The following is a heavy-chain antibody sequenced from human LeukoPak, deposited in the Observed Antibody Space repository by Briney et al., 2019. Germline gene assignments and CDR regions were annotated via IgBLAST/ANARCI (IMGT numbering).Heavy chain of an antibody. CDR2: IKQDGSEK. J-gene: IGHJ4*02. CDR3: ARGGVVPAAPTDY. D-gene: IGHD2-2*01. V-gene: IGHV3-7*01. CDR1: GFTFDDYA. Sequence: GGSLRLSCTASGFTFDDYAMSWSRQAPGKGLEWVANIKQDGSEKYYVDSVKGRFTISRDNAKNSLYLQMNSLRAEDTAVYYCARGGVVPAAPTDYWGQGTLVTVSS.